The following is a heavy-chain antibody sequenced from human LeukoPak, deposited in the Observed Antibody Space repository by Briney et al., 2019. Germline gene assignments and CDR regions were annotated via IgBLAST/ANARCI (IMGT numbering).Heavy chain of an antibody. V-gene: IGHV4-39*01. Sequence: SETLSLTCTVSGGSISSSSYYWGWIRQRPGKGLEWIGSIYYSGSTYYNPSLKSRVTISVDTSKNQFSLKLSSVTAADTAVYYCASSWGQQLYFQHWGQGTLVTVSS. J-gene: IGHJ1*01. CDR1: GGSISSSSYY. CDR2: IYYSGST. D-gene: IGHD6-13*01. CDR3: ASSWGQQLYFQH.